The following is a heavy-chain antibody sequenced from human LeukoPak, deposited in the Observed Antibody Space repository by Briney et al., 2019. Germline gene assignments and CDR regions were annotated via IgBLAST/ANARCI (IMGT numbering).Heavy chain of an antibody. Sequence: GESLKISCKGSGYSFTNHWIGWVRQMPGKGLEWVGIIYPGDSTTRYSPSFQGQVTISADKSISTAYLQWNSLRASDTAMYYCARRSVTDSYDYWGQGTLVTVSS. D-gene: IGHD2-21*02. CDR1: GYSFTNHW. J-gene: IGHJ4*02. V-gene: IGHV5-51*01. CDR2: IYPGDSTT. CDR3: ARRSVTDSYDY.